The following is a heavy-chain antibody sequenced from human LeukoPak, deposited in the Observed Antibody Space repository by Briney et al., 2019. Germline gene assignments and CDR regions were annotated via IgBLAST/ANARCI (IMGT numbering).Heavy chain of an antibody. CDR1: GYTSTSYY. D-gene: IGHD3-22*01. CDR2: INPSGGST. Sequence: ASVKVSCKASGYTSTSYYMHWVRQAPGQGLEWMGIINPSGGSTSYAQKFQGRVTMTRDTSTSTVYMELSSLRSEDTAVYYCARYDSSGYYFDYWGQGTLVTVSS. V-gene: IGHV1-46*01. J-gene: IGHJ4*02. CDR3: ARYDSSGYYFDY.